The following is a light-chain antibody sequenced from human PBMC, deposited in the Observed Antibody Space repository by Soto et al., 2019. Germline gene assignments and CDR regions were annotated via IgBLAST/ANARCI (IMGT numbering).Light chain of an antibody. CDR1: QSISSN. V-gene: IGKV1-39*01. Sequence: DIHLTQSPTSLSASVGDRVTITCRASQSISSNLNWYQQKPGKAPKVLIYGATSLQSEFPSRFSGSGSGTDFTLTITSLQFEDFATYYCQQSYRTPLTFGPGTKVDI. CDR2: GAT. J-gene: IGKJ3*01. CDR3: QQSYRTPLT.